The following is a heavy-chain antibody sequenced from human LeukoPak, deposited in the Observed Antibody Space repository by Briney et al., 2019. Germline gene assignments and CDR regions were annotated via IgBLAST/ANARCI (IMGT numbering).Heavy chain of an antibody. J-gene: IGHJ4*02. CDR2: INAGNGNT. V-gene: IGHV1-3*01. CDR1: GYTFTSYA. Sequence: EASVKVSCTASGYTFTSYAMHWVRQAPGQRLEWMGWINAGNGNTKYSQKFQGRVTMTEDTSTDTAYMELSSLRSEDTAVYYCATVLGRAAAGFDHWGQGTLVTVSS. D-gene: IGHD6-13*01. CDR3: ATVLGRAAAGFDH.